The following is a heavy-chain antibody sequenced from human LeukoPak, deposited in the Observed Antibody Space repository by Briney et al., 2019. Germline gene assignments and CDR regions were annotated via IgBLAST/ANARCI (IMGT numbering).Heavy chain of an antibody. V-gene: IGHV3-23*01. CDR3: ARDGEPRLDWYFDL. J-gene: IGHJ2*01. CDR2: ISGSGGST. Sequence: SGGSLRFSCAASGFTFFSYPMNWVRQAPGKGLEWVSAISGSGGSTYYADSVKGRLTISRDNPKHTLYLQMNSLRAEDTAVYYCARDGEPRLDWYFDLWGRGTLVTVSS. D-gene: IGHD2-21*01. CDR1: GFTFFSYP.